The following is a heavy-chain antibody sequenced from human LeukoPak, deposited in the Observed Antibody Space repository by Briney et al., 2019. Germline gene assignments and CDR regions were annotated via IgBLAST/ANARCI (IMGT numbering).Heavy chain of an antibody. CDR2: IIPVFGTA. D-gene: IGHD2-15*01. CDR1: GGTFSSYA. V-gene: IGHV1-69*01. CDR3: ARDRVVGLGIDNAFDI. J-gene: IGHJ3*02. Sequence: SVKVSCKASGGTFSSYAISWVRQPPGQGLDRMGGIIPVFGTANYAQKFQGRVTITADESTSTAYMELSSLRSEDTAVYYCARDRVVGLGIDNAFDIWGHGTMVTVSS.